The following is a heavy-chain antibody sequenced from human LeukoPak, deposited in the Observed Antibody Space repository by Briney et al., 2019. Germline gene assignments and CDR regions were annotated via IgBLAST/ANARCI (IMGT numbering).Heavy chain of an antibody. Sequence: PSETLSLTCTVSGGSISSSSYYWGWIRQPPGKGLEWIGSIYYSGSTYYNPSLKSRVTISVDTSKNQFSLKLSSVTAADTAIYYCARERVVDMATMFFDYWGQGILVTVSS. CDR2: IYYSGST. CDR3: ARERVVDMATMFFDY. D-gene: IGHD5-24*01. CDR1: GGSISSSSYY. J-gene: IGHJ4*02. V-gene: IGHV4-39*07.